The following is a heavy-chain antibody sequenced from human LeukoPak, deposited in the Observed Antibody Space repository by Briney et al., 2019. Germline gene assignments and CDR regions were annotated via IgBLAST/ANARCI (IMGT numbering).Heavy chain of an antibody. V-gene: IGHV4-59*01. CDR1: GGSISSYY. D-gene: IGHD6-13*01. CDR3: ARDHIAAGLGY. J-gene: IGHJ4*02. CDR2: IYYSGST. Sequence: LETLSLTCTVSGGSISSYYWSWIRQPPGKGLEWIGYIYYSGSTNYNPSLKSRVTISVDTSKNQFSLKLSSVTAADTAVYYCARDHIAAGLGYWGQGTLVTVSS.